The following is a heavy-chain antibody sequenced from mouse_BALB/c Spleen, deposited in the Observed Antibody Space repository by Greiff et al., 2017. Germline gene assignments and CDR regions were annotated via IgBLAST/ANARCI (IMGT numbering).Heavy chain of an antibody. CDR2: ISNLAFSI. Sequence: DVMLVESGGGLVQPGGSRKLSCAASGFTFSDYGMAWVRQAPGKGPEWVAFISNLAFSIYYADTVTGRFTISRENAKNTLYLEMSSLRSEDTAMYYCARGGTNYYVSSYVDWYFDVWGAGTTVTVSS. J-gene: IGHJ1*01. CDR1: GFTFSDYG. CDR3: ARGGTNYYVSSYVDWYFDV. D-gene: IGHD1-1*01. V-gene: IGHV5-15*02.